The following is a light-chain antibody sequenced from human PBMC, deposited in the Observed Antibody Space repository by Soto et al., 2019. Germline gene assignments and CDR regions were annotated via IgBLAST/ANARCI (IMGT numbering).Light chain of an antibody. V-gene: IGLV2-14*01. CDR1: SSDVGGYNY. CDR2: DVS. CDR3: SSFASSNTVI. J-gene: IGLJ2*01. Sequence: QSALTQPASVSGSPGQSITISCTGTSSDVGGYNYVSWYQQHPGKAPKLVIYDVSNRPSGVSNRFSGSKSGNTASLTISGIRADDEADYCGSSFASSNTVIFGGGTKLTVL.